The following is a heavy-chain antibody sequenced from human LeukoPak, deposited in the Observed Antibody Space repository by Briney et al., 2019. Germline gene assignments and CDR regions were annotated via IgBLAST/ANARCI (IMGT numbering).Heavy chain of an antibody. J-gene: IGHJ3*02. CDR2: VSGGGGST. V-gene: IGHV3-23*01. Sequence: GGSLRLSCAASGFTFSSYSMNWVRQAPGKGLEWVSSVSGGGGSTYYAESLKGRFTISRDNSKNTLYLQMNSLRAEDTALYYCAKSYSHAFDIWGQGTMVTVSS. CDR3: AKSYSHAFDI. CDR1: GFTFSSYS. D-gene: IGHD3-10*01.